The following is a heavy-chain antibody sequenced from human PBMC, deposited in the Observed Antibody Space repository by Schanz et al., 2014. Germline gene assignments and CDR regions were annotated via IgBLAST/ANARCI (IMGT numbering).Heavy chain of an antibody. D-gene: IGHD3-9*01. CDR1: GFTLSNYA. V-gene: IGHV3-64*01. CDR3: ARKSLMSAHYDS. Sequence: EVQLVESGGGLVQPGGSLRLSCAAPGFTLSNYAMHWVRQTPDKGLEWVSGLSDNGDSTFYSSSVKGRFTISRDISKNTLYLQMDSLRAEDVAVYYCARKSLMSAHYDSWGQGTLVTVSS. J-gene: IGHJ4*02. CDR2: LSDNGDST.